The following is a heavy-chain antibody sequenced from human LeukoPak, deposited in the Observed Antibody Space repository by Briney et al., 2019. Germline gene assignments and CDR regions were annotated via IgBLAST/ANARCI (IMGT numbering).Heavy chain of an antibody. CDR2: ISNSCSYI. Sequence: GGSLRLSCAASGFTFSSYSMNWVRQAPGKGLEGVSSISNSCSYIYYADSVKGRFTISRDNAKNSLYLQMNSLRAEDTAVYYCARDHRYFDWLWDDPFDIWGQGTMVTVSS. CDR3: ARDHRYFDWLWDDPFDI. CDR1: GFTFSSYS. V-gene: IGHV3-21*01. D-gene: IGHD3-9*01. J-gene: IGHJ3*02.